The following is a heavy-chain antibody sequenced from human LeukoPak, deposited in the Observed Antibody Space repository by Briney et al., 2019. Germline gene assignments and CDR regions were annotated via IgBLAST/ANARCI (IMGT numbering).Heavy chain of an antibody. Sequence: PGGSLRLSCAASGFTFSSYAMSWVRQAPGKGLEWVAVISYDGSNKYYADSVKGRFTISRDNSKNTLYLQMNSLRAEDTAVYYCAKDHIAAAGTLQHWGQGTLVTVSS. CDR2: ISYDGSNK. CDR1: GFTFSSYA. D-gene: IGHD6-13*01. V-gene: IGHV3-30*18. J-gene: IGHJ1*01. CDR3: AKDHIAAAGTLQH.